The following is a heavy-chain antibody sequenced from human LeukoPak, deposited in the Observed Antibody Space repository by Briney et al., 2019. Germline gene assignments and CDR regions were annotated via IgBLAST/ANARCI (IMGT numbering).Heavy chain of an antibody. V-gene: IGHV4-30-2*01. CDR1: GGPFSSGGYA. CDR3: ARAILNYYYYGIDV. Sequence: SQTLSLTCTVSGGPFSSGGYAWSWIRQPSGKGLEWIGYIYHSGSTFYNPSLKSRVTLSVDRSKNQFSLKLSSVTAADTAVYYCARAILNYYYYGIDVWGQGTLVTVSS. CDR2: IYHSGST. J-gene: IGHJ6*02.